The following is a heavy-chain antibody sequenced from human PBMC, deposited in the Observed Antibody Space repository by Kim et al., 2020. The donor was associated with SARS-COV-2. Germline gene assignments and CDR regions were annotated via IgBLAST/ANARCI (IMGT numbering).Heavy chain of an antibody. J-gene: IGHJ6*02. D-gene: IGHD3-9*01. CDR1: GGSISSSSYY. CDR3: ARHSDILTGYVYGMDV. CDR2: IYYSGST. Sequence: SETLSLTCTVSGGSISSSSYYWGWIRQPPGKGLEWIGSIYYSGSTYYNPSLKSRVTIAVDTSKNQFSRKLSSVTAADTVVYYCARHSDILTGYVYGMDVWGQGTTVPVSS. V-gene: IGHV4-39*01.